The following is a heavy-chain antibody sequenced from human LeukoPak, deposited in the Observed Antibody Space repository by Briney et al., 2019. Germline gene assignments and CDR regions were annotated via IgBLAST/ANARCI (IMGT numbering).Heavy chain of an antibody. Sequence: PSETLSLTCTVSGGSISSGDYYWSWIRQPPGKGLEWIGYIYYSGSTYYNPSLKSRVTISVDTSKNQFSLKLSSVTAADTAVYYCARVNGDAPVVPAAIEGAGYYYYMDVWGKGTTVTVSS. V-gene: IGHV4-30-4*08. J-gene: IGHJ6*03. CDR1: GGSISSGDYY. CDR2: IYYSGST. CDR3: ARVNGDAPVVPAAIEGAGYYYYMDV. D-gene: IGHD2-2*02.